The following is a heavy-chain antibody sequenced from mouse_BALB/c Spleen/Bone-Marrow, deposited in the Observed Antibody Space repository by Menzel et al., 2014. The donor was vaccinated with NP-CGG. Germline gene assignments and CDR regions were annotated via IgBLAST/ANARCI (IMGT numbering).Heavy chain of an antibody. CDR2: IYPGNVNT. Sequence: VELQQSGPEMEKPGSSVRVSFKTSGYTFTSYYIHWVKQRPGQGLEWIGWIYPGNVNTNYNEKFEDKATLTADKSSSTAYMHLSSLTSEEATVYFCARGDYYRSPMDYRGQGTPVTASS. J-gene: IGHJ4*01. V-gene: IGHV1S56*01. CDR1: GYTFTSYY. CDR3: ARGDYYRSPMDY. D-gene: IGHD2-14*01.